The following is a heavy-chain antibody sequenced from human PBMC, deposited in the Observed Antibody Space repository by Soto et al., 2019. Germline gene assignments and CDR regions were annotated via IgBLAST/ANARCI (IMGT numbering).Heavy chain of an antibody. CDR3: AKLNDYDILTGYRSEYFQH. V-gene: IGHV3-23*01. Sequence: EVQLLESGGGLVQPGGSLRLSCAASGFTFNIYAMTWVRQAPGKGLEWVSGIRGSGGRTYYADSVKGRFTISRDNSKNTLDLQMNSLRAEDTAVYYCAKLNDYDILTGYRSEYFQHWGQGTLVTVSS. D-gene: IGHD3-9*01. J-gene: IGHJ1*01. CDR2: IRGSGGRT. CDR1: GFTFNIYA.